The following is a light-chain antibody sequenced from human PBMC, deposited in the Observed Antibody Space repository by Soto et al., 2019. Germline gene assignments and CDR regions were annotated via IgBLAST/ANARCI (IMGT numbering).Light chain of an antibody. CDR2: SDN. J-gene: IGLJ2*01. V-gene: IGLV1-44*01. Sequence: QSVLTQTPSASGTPGQRVTISCSGSSSNIGSYYVNWYQQLPGMAPKLLIFSDNQRPSGVPDRFSGSKSGASASLAISGLQSEDEADYYCAAWDDSLNGHVVFGGGTKLTVL. CDR3: AAWDDSLNGHVV. CDR1: SSNIGSYY.